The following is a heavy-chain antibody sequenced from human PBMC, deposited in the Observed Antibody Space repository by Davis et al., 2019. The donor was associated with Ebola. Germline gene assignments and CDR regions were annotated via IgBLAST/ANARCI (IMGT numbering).Heavy chain of an antibody. CDR3: ARDWDSSGTRENWFDP. Sequence: SETLSLTCTVSGGSISSYYWSWIRQPPGKGLEWIGYIYYSGSTNYNPSLKSRVTISVDTSKNQFSLMLSSVTAADTAVYYCARDWDSSGTRENWFDPWGQGTLVTVSS. CDR2: IYYSGST. D-gene: IGHD6-19*01. CDR1: GGSISSYY. V-gene: IGHV4-59*01. J-gene: IGHJ5*02.